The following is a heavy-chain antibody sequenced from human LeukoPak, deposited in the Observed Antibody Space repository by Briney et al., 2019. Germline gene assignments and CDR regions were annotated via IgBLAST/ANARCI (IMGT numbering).Heavy chain of an antibody. CDR2: IYPGDSDT. CDR1: GYRLANNW. CDR3: VRFGSTSSLDY. J-gene: IGHJ4*02. V-gene: IGHV5-51*01. Sequence: GESLKISCKISGYRLANNWIGWVRHVPGKGLEWMGLIYPGDSDTRYSPSFQGQVTFSVDTSISTAYLQLSGLRASDTAIYYCVRFGSTSSLDYWGQGTLVTVSS. D-gene: IGHD6-13*01.